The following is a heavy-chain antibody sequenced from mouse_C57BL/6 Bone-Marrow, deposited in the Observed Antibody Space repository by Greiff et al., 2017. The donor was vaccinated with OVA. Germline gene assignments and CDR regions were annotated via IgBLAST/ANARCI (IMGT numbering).Heavy chain of an antibody. J-gene: IGHJ2*01. V-gene: IGHV7-3*01. Sequence: EVMLVESGGGLVQPGGSLSLSCAASGFTFTDYYMSWVRQPPGKALEWLGFIRNKANGYTTEYSASVKGRFTISRDNSQSILYLQMNALRAEDSATYYCARYSYGSSYLDYWGQGTTLTVSS. CDR2: IRNKANGYTT. CDR3: ARYSYGSSYLDY. CDR1: GFTFTDYY. D-gene: IGHD1-1*01.